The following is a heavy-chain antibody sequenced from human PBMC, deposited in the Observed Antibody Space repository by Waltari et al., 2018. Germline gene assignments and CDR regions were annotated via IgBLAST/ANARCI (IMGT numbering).Heavy chain of an antibody. D-gene: IGHD6-13*01. V-gene: IGHV4-39*01. CDR2: IYYSGST. Sequence: QVQLQESGPGLVKPSETLSLTCTVSGGSISSSSYYWGWIRQPPGKGLEWIGSIYYSGSTYYNPSLKSRVTISVDTSKNQFSLKLSSVTAADTAVYYCARHRVSGQLVGLWGQGTLVTVSS. J-gene: IGHJ4*02. CDR1: GGSISSSSYY. CDR3: ARHRVSGQLVGL.